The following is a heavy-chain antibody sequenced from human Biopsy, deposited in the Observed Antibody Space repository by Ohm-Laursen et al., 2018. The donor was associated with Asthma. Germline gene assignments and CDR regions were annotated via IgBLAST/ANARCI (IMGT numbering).Heavy chain of an antibody. D-gene: IGHD2-2*01. CDR2: VNSVFGTT. CDR3: ARKAGSCISRTCYSLDF. Sequence: SVKVSCKSLGGTFNTYVIGWVRRAPGQGLEWMGGVNSVFGTTTYPQKFQDRVTITADDSTSTVYMELSSLRSEDTAVYYCARKAGSCISRTCYSLDFWGQGTLVTVSS. J-gene: IGHJ4*02. V-gene: IGHV1-69*13. CDR1: GGTFNTYV.